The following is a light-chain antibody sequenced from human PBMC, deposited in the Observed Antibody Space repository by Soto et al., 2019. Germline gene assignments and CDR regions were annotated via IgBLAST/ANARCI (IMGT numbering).Light chain of an antibody. V-gene: IGLV1-40*01. CDR1: SSNLGAGFD. CDR2: NND. CDR3: QSHDSSLSGAV. Sequence: QSVLTQPPSVSGAPGQRVTISCTGGSSNLGAGFDVNWYQHLPGAAPKVVIHNNDNRPSGVPDRFSGSRSGASASLAITGLQTEDEAVYYCQSHDSSLSGAVFGGGTKLPVL. J-gene: IGLJ3*02.